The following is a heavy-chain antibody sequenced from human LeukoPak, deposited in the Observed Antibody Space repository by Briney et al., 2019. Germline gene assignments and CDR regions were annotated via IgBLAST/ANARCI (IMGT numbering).Heavy chain of an antibody. J-gene: IGHJ3*02. CDR3: ARKTLKGGPQAFDI. V-gene: IGHV4-30-4*01. Sequence: SETLSLTCTVSGGSISSGDYYWSWIRQPPGKGLEWIEYIYYSGSTYYNPSLKSRVTISVDTSKNQFSLKLSSVTAADTAVYYCARKTLKGGPQAFDIWGQGTMVTVSS. CDR2: IYYSGST. CDR1: GGSISSGDYY. D-gene: IGHD2-15*01.